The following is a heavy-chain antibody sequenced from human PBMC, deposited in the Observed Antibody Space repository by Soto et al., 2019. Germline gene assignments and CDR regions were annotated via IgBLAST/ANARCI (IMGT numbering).Heavy chain of an antibody. D-gene: IGHD6-19*01. Sequence: SSETLSLXCAVYGGSFSGYYWSWIRQPPGKGLEWIGSIYYSGSTYYNPSLKSRVTISVDTSKNQFSLKLSSVTAADTAVYYCARHVADPYYYYGMDVWGQGTTVTVSS. CDR1: GGSFSGYY. J-gene: IGHJ6*02. CDR3: ARHVADPYYYYGMDV. CDR2: IYYSGST. V-gene: IGHV4-34*01.